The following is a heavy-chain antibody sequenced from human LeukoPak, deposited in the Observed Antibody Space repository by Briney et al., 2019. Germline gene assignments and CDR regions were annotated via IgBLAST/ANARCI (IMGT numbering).Heavy chain of an antibody. Sequence: GGSLRLSCAASGFTFSSYWMHWVRQAPGKGLVWVSRINSDGSSTNYADSVKGRFTISRDNAKNTLYVQMNSLRAEDTAVYYCAREVVSKDSSGYLDYWGQGTLVTVSS. CDR3: AREVVSKDSSGYLDY. CDR1: GFTFSSYW. CDR2: INSDGSST. J-gene: IGHJ4*02. V-gene: IGHV3-74*01. D-gene: IGHD3-22*01.